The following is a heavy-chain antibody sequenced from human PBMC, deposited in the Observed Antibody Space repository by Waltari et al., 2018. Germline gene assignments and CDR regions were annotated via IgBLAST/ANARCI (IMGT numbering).Heavy chain of an antibody. CDR3: ARLRGGGSYFDY. J-gene: IGHJ4*02. V-gene: IGHV4-31*03. Sequence: QVQLQESGPGLVKPSQTLSLTCTVSGGSISSGGSYWSWIRQHPGKGLEWIGYIYYSGSTYYNPSLKSRVTISVDTSKNQFSLKLSSVTAADTAVYYCARLRGGGSYFDYWGQGTLVTVSS. CDR1: GGSISSGGSY. D-gene: IGHD2-21*01. CDR2: IYYSGST.